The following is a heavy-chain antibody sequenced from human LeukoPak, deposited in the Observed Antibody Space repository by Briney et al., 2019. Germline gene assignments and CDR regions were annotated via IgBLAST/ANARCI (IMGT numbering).Heavy chain of an antibody. CDR2: IKQDGSEK. D-gene: IGHD4-17*01. V-gene: IGHV3-7*01. CDR3: ARSKGYGDYDFYYYYGMDV. J-gene: IGHJ6*02. CDR1: GFTFSSYW. Sequence: PGGSLRLSCAASGFTFSSYWMSWVRQAPGKGLEWVAHIKQDGSEKYYVDSVKGRFTISRDNAKNSLYLQMNSLRAEVTAVYYCARSKGYGDYDFYYYYGMDVWGQGTTVTVSS.